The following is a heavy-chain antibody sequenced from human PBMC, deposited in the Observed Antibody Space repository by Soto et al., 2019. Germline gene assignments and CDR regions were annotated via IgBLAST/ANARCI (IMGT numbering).Heavy chain of an antibody. CDR1: GYTFTRYG. CDR3: AKNGQPPYYYYYILDV. J-gene: IGHJ6*02. V-gene: IGHV1-18*01. CDR2: ISGYNGDT. Sequence: ASVKVSCKASGYTFTRYGISWVRQAPGQGLEWMGWISGYNGDTKYAQKFQGRVTMTIDTSTTTTYMELRSLTSDDTAVYYCAKNGQPPYYYYYILDVWGQGTTVTVSS. D-gene: IGHD2-8*01.